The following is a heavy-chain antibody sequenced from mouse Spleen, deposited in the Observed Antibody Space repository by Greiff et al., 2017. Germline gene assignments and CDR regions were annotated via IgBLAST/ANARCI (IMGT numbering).Heavy chain of an antibody. CDR3: ARGGLYFDY. D-gene: IGHD3-1*01. CDR2: ISDGVSYT. CDR1: GFTFSSYA. V-gene: IGHV5-4*01. J-gene: IGHJ2*01. Sequence: DVQLQESGGGLVKPGGSLKLSCAASGFTFSSYAMSWVRQTPEKRLEWVATISDGVSYTYYPDNVKGRFTISRDNAKNNLYLQMSHLKSEDTAMYYCARGGLYFDYWGQGTTLTVSS.